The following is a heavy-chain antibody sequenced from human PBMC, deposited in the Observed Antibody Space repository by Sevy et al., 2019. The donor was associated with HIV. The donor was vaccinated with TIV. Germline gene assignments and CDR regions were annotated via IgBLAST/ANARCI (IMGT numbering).Heavy chain of an antibody. CDR2: INPNSGGT. D-gene: IGHD2-15*01. J-gene: IGHJ5*02. V-gene: IGHV1-2*02. CDR3: AREGVYCSGGSCYSSWFDP. Sequence: ASVKVSCKASGYTFTGYYMHWVRQAPGQGLEWMGWINPNSGGTNYAQKFQGRVTMTRDTSISTAYMELSRLRSDDTAVYYCAREGVYCSGGSCYSSWFDPCGQGTLVTVSS. CDR1: GYTFTGYY.